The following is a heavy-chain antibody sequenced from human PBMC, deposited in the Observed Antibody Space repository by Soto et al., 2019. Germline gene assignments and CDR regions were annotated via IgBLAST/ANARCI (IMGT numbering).Heavy chain of an antibody. V-gene: IGHV5-10-1*01. CDR2: IDPSDSYT. CDR3: ARAGGPYDSSGYYDADFDY. J-gene: IGHJ4*02. CDR1: GYSFTSYW. D-gene: IGHD3-22*01. Sequence: PGESLKLSCKGSGYSFTSYWISWVRQMPGKGLEWMGRIDPSDSYTNYSPSFQGHVTISADKSISTAYLQWSSLKASDTAMYYCARAGGPYDSSGYYDADFDYWGQGTLVTVSS.